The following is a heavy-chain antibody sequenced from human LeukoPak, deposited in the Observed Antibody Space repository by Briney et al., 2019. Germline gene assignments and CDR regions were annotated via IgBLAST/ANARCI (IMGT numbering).Heavy chain of an antibody. V-gene: IGHV3-30*18. CDR1: GFTFTAFG. J-gene: IGHJ4*02. D-gene: IGHD1/OR15-1a*01. CDR2: ISPDGNIE. Sequence: PGRSLRLSSAASGFTFTAFGIHWVRQAPGKGLEWVAAISPDGNIEYYTDSVKGRFTISRDNSKNMIYLQMNSLRGEDSAVYYCAKINNDDDYWGQGTLVTVSS. CDR3: AKINNDDDY.